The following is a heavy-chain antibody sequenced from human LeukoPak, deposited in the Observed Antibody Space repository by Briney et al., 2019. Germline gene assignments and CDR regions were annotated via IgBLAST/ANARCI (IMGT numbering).Heavy chain of an antibody. D-gene: IGHD1-26*01. CDR1: GGSISSYY. J-gene: IGHJ4*02. V-gene: IGHV4-59*01. Sequence: PSETLSLTCTVSGGSISSYYWSWIRQPPGKGLEWIGYIYYSGSTNYNPSLKSRVTISVATSQNQSSLKLSSVTAADTAVYYCARGPGGDYWGQGTLVTVSS. CDR2: IYYSGST. CDR3: ARGPGGDY.